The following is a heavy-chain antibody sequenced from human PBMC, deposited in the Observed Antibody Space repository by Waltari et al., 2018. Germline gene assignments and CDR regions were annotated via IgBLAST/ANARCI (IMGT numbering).Heavy chain of an antibody. CDR2: IYHSGST. CDR1: GYPLSRGYY. Sequence: QVQLQESGPGLVKPSETLSLTCTVSGYPLSRGYYWGWIRQPPGKGLEWIGSIYHSGSTYYNPSLKSRVTISVDTSKNQFSLKLSSVTAADTAVYYCASGGYSYGYGYWGQGTLVTVSS. V-gene: IGHV4-38-2*02. CDR3: ASGGYSYGYGY. D-gene: IGHD5-18*01. J-gene: IGHJ4*02.